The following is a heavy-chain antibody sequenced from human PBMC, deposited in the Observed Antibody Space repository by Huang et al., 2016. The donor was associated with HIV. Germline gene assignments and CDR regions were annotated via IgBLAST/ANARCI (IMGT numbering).Heavy chain of an antibody. D-gene: IGHD3-16*01. CDR1: RGSLSGYY. CDR3: AREVMTSFGGPFDP. J-gene: IGHJ5*02. CDR2: INYSGTI. V-gene: IGHV4-34*01. Sequence: QVQLYQWGAGLSRPSETLSLTCAVYRGSLSGYYWSWIRQSPEKGLEWIGEINYSGTINYTPSLKSRVTISVDTSKKQLSLKLKSVTAADTAVYYCAREVMTSFGGPFDPWGQGTLVAVSS.